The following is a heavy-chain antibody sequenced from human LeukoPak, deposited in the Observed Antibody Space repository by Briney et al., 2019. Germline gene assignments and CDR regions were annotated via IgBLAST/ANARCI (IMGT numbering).Heavy chain of an antibody. CDR1: GFTFDDYA. Sequence: PGGSLRLSCAASGFTFDDYAMYWVRQAPGKGLEWVSGISWNSGSIGYADSVKGRFTISRDNAKNSLYLQMNSLRAEDTALYYCAKETGTSDAFDIWGQGTMVTVSS. CDR3: AKETGTSDAFDI. V-gene: IGHV3-9*01. CDR2: ISWNSGSI. J-gene: IGHJ3*02. D-gene: IGHD1-7*01.